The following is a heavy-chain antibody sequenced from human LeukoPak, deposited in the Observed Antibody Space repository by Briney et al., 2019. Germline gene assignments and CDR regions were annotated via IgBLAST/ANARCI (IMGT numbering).Heavy chain of an antibody. V-gene: IGHV1-2*02. CDR3: ARRSSSWPLGTDY. CDR2: INPNSGGT. Sequence: ASVKVSCKASGYTFTGYYMHWVRQAPGQGLEWMGWINPNSGGTNYAQKFQGRVTMTRDTSISTAYMELSSLRSEDTAVYYCARRSSSWPLGTDYWGQGTLVTVSS. J-gene: IGHJ4*02. D-gene: IGHD6-13*01. CDR1: GYTFTGYY.